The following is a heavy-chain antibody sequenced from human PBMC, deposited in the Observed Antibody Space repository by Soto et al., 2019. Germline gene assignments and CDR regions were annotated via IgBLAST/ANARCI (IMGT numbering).Heavy chain of an antibody. CDR2: ISYTGANQ. CDR1: GFTFSTDA. D-gene: IGHD4-4*01. CDR3: AIDAFLYSRSAYYDH. V-gene: IGHV3-30-3*01. J-gene: IGHJ4*02. Sequence: QVRLVESGGGAVQPGDSLRLSCDASGFTFSTDALHWVRQAPGKGLEWVAFISYTGANQYYADSVKGRFTVSRDNSKNIASLQMTSLKPEDSAVYYCAIDAFLYSRSAYYDHWGQGTLVTVSS.